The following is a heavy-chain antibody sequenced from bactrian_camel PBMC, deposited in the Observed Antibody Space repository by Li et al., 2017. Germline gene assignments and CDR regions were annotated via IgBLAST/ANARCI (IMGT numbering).Heavy chain of an antibody. D-gene: IGHD3*01. CDR3: ASDRGTGSYWREVCATRPVEQYSY. Sequence: VQLVESGGGSVQAGGSLQLSCTASADAYDSACMGWFRQADGKEREEVASLYFGGGSTTYADSVKGRFTISQDNAKNTVYLEMNSLKPDDTAMYYCASDRGTGSYWREVCATRPVEQYSYWGQGTQVTVS. CDR2: LYFGGGST. V-gene: IGHV3S40*01. CDR1: ADAYDSAC. J-gene: IGHJ4*01.